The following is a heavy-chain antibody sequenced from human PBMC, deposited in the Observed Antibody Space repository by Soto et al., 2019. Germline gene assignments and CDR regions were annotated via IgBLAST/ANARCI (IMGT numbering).Heavy chain of an antibody. V-gene: IGHV1-46*01. D-gene: IGHD2-15*01. CDR1: GYKFTTYL. J-gene: IGHJ1*01. CDR3: VRGYCTTSTSSGDFEX. Sequence: ASVKVSCKASGYKFTTYLIHWVRQAPGQGLEWMGTINPSGDTGYAQKFRGRVTMTIDTSTTTAYMELRNLTSEDTAVYFSVRGYCTTSTSSGDFEXWGQGTLVTVSX. CDR2: INPSGDT.